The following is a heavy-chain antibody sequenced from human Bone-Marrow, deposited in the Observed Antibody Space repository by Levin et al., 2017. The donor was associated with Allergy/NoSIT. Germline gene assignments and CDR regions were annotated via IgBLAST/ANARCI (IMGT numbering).Heavy chain of an antibody. CDR2: INPNSGGT. CDR3: ARDPPLYGGDSGSDS. CDR1: GYVFTAYY. Sequence: ASVKVSCKASGYVFTAYYIHWVRQAPGQGLEWVGWINPNSGGTGSAEKFQGRVTMTTDPSINTVYMELSGLRSDDTAFYYCARDPPLYGGDSGSDSWGQGTLVTVSS. D-gene: IGHD4-23*01. V-gene: IGHV1-2*02. J-gene: IGHJ4*02.